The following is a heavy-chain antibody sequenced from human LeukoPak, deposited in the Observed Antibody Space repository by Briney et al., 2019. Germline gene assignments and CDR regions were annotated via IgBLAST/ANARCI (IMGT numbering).Heavy chain of an antibody. CDR2: IYHTGRT. V-gene: IGHV4-30-4*07. CDR3: VGDYGSGSYRFDF. J-gene: IGHJ4*02. CDR1: GGSITSALYS. Sequence: PSQTLSLTCAVSGGSITSALYSWSWIRQPPGKGLQWIGYIYHTGRTTYNPSFKSRLTISLDTSKNQFSLNLNSVTAADTAMYYCVGDYGSGSYRFDFWGQGTLVTVSS. D-gene: IGHD3-10*01.